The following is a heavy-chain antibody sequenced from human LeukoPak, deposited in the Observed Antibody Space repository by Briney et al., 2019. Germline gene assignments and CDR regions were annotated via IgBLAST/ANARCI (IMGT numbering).Heavy chain of an antibody. V-gene: IGHV3-23*01. J-gene: IGHJ4*02. CDR1: GFTFNSND. CDR2: IDDGGINT. CDR3: SRGGHRYHSRGYYYVDIDY. Sequence: GGSLRLSCAASGFTFNSNDMTWVRQAPGKGLEWVSTIDDGGINTYYADSVKGRFTVSRDNSKNMLFLQMNSLRAEDTAVYYCSRGGHRYHSRGYYYVDIDYWGQGTLVTVSS. D-gene: IGHD3-22*01.